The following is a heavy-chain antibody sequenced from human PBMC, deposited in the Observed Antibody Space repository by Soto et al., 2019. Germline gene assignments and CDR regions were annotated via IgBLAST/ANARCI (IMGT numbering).Heavy chain of an antibody. CDR3: TTPAIPVDGTQPFYY. V-gene: IGHV3-15*01. CDR1: GFTFSSAP. D-gene: IGHD6-19*01. Sequence: EVQLVESGGGFVKPGESLRLSCAASGFTFSSAPMSWVRQAPGKGLEWVGRIKPNTDGGAIDYPAPVKGRFTISRDDSKNTLYLQMNSLKIEDTALYYCTTPAIPVDGTQPFYYWGQGALVTVSS. CDR2: IKPNTDGGAI. J-gene: IGHJ4*02.